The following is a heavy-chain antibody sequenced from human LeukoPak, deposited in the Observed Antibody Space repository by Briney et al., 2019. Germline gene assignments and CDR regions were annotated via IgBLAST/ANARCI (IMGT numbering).Heavy chain of an antibody. D-gene: IGHD1-26*01. CDR2: TYYRSRWYN. Sequence: SQTLSLTCAMSGDSVSTNSAAWNWIRQSPSRGLEWLGRTYYRSRWYNDYAVSVKSRITVNPDTSKNQFSLQLNSVTPEDAAVYYCAREGGGRYTNWYFDLWGRGALVTVSS. CDR3: AREGGGRYTNWYFDL. CDR1: GDSVSTNSAA. J-gene: IGHJ2*01. V-gene: IGHV6-1*01.